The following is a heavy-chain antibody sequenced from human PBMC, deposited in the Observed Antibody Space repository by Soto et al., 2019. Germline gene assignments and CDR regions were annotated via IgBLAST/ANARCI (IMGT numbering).Heavy chain of an antibody. CDR1: GFTFSSYG. CDR2: ISYDGSNK. D-gene: IGHD6-19*01. V-gene: IGHV3-30*03. J-gene: IGHJ6*02. CDR3: ARQRYSSGWQYYYGMDV. Sequence: GSLRLSCAASGFTFSSYGMHWVRQAPGKGLEWVAVISYDGSNKYYADSVKGRFTISRDNSKNTLYLQMNSLRAEDTAVYYCARQRYSSGWQYYYGMDVWGQGTTVTVSS.